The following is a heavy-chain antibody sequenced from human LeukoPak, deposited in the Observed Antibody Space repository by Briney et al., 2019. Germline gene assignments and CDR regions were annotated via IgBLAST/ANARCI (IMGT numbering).Heavy chain of an antibody. D-gene: IGHD1-26*01. J-gene: IGHJ4*02. V-gene: IGHV3-48*04. CDR3: AGHSGSYFDGTFDY. Sequence: PGGSLRLSCAASGFTFSSYAMSWVRQAPGKGLEWVSYISSSSSTIYYADSVKGRFTISRDNAKNSLYLQMNSLRAEDTAVYYCAGHSGSYFDGTFDYWGQGTLVTVSS. CDR1: GFTFSSYA. CDR2: ISSSSSTI.